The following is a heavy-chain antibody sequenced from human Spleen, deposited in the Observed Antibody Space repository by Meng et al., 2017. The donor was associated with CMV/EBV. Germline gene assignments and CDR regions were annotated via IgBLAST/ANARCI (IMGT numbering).Heavy chain of an antibody. CDR3: AKRGPAVAGRNYYGMDV. CDR1: GFTFSDYY. D-gene: IGHD6-19*01. CDR2: ISTSGTTK. Sequence: GGSLRLSCAASGFTFSDYYMSWIRQAPGKGLEWVSDISTSGTTKHCADSVKGRFTISRDNAKNSLFLQMNSLRAEDTAVYYCAKRGPAVAGRNYYGMDVWGQGTTVTVSS. J-gene: IGHJ6*02. V-gene: IGHV3-11*01.